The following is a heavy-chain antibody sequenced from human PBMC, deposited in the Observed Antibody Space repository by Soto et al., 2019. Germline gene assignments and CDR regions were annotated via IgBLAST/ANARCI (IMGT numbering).Heavy chain of an antibody. J-gene: IGHJ4*02. V-gene: IGHV1-8*01. CDR1: GYTFTSYD. D-gene: IGHD4-17*01. CDR2: MNTNSGNT. Sequence: ASVKVSCKASGYTFTSYDINWVRQATGQGLEWMGWMNTNSGNTGYAQKFQGRVTMTRNTSISTAYMELISLRSEDTALYYCASFHTVTTSFVYSGQGTLVTVSS. CDR3: ASFHTVTTSFVY.